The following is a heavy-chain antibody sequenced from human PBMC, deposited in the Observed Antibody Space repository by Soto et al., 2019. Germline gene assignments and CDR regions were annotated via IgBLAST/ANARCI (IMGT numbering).Heavy chain of an antibody. CDR1: GGSFSGYY. D-gene: IGHD5-18*01. J-gene: IGHJ6*02. CDR2: INHSGST. Sequence: PSGTLSLTCAVYGGSFSGYYWSWIRQPPGKGLEWIGEINHSGSTNYNPSLKSRVTISVDTSKNQFSPKLSSVTAADTAVHYCARGGLWPFYYYYYGMDVWGQGTTVTVS. V-gene: IGHV4-34*01. CDR3: ARGGLWPFYYYYYGMDV.